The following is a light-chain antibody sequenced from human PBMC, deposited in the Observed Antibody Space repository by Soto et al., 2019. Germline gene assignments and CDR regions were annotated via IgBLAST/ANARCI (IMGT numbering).Light chain of an antibody. CDR1: QSVSSNY. CDR2: AAS. Sequence: EIVLTQSPGTLSLSPGERATLSCRASQSVSSNYLAWYQQKAGQAPRLLIYAASSRTTGIPDRFSGSGSGTDFTLTISRLEPDDFAVYYCQQYGSSRTFGQGTTVEIK. V-gene: IGKV3-20*01. J-gene: IGKJ1*01. CDR3: QQYGSSRT.